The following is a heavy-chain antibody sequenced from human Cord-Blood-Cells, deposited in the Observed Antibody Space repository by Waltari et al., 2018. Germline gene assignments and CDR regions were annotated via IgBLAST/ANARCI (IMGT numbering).Heavy chain of an antibody. J-gene: IGHJ4*02. Sequence: EVQLVQSGAEVKKTGESLNVSGKGSGIRFPRYWIGWVRHVPGKGLAWMGIIYPGDADTRYSPSFQGQVTISADKSISTAYLQWSSLKASDTAMYYCARHGFRGGDGKWELGYWGQGTLVTFSS. D-gene: IGHD1-26*01. V-gene: IGHV5-51*01. CDR1: GIRFPRYW. CDR2: IYPGDADT. CDR3: ARHGFRGGDGKWELGY.